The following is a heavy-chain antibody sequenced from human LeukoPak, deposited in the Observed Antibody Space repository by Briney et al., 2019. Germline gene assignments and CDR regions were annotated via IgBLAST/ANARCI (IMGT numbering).Heavy chain of an antibody. CDR2: IRYDGSNK. CDR3: ARAVYYYGSGSPNWFDP. CDR1: GFTFSSYG. Sequence: GGSLRLSCAASGFTFSSYGMHWVRQAPGKGLEWVAFIRYDGSNKYYADSVKGRFTISRDNSKNTLYLQMNSLRAEDTAVYYCARAVYYYGSGSPNWFDPWGQGTLVTVSS. J-gene: IGHJ5*02. D-gene: IGHD3-10*01. V-gene: IGHV3-30*02.